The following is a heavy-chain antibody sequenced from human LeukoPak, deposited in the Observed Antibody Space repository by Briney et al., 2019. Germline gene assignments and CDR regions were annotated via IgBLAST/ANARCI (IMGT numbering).Heavy chain of an antibody. J-gene: IGHJ3*02. CDR1: GGSISSSSYY. Sequence: PSETLSLTCTVSGGSISSSSYYWGWLRQPPGKGLGWVGSIYYSGSTYYNPSLKSRVTISVDTSKNQFSLKLSSVTAADTAVYYCARSSYYYDSSGYPCDAFDIWGQGTMVTVSS. V-gene: IGHV4-39*07. CDR2: IYYSGST. D-gene: IGHD3-22*01. CDR3: ARSSYYYDSSGYPCDAFDI.